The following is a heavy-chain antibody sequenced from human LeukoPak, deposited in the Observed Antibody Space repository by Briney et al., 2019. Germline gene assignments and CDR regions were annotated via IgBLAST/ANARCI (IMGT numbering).Heavy chain of an antibody. V-gene: IGHV3-23*01. CDR1: GFTVSSNY. CDR2: ISGSGGST. CDR3: AKGQSAGTRVFRWFDP. Sequence: GGSLRLSCAASGFTVSSNYMSWVRQAPGKGLEFVSAISGSGGSTYYADSVKGRFTIARDNSNNTLYLQMNSLRAEDTAVYYCAKGQSAGTRVFRWFDPWGQGTLVTVSS. J-gene: IGHJ5*02. D-gene: IGHD6-13*01.